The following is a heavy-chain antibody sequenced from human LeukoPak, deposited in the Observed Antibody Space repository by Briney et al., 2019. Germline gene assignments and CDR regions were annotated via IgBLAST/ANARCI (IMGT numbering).Heavy chain of an antibody. V-gene: IGHV3-66*04. D-gene: IGHD6-19*01. Sequence: QAPXKGLEWISVTYSGGYTSYASSVKGRFTIFRDNSKNTVYLQMNSLRAEDTAVYYCAKRSPVAVWGQGTLVTVSS. J-gene: IGHJ4*02. CDR2: TYSGGYT. CDR3: AKRSPVAV.